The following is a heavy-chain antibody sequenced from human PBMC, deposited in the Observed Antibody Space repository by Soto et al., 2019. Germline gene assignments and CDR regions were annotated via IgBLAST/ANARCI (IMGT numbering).Heavy chain of an antibody. CDR2: IFYSGST. J-gene: IGHJ5*02. Sequence: QLQLLESGPGLVKASETLSLTCNVSGGSINTSRSYWAWIRQPPGKGLEWLANIFYSGSTYYNPSLASRVTVSVDTPKNEFSLKLRSVTAADTAVYYCARQPTTGDTDLWFDPWGQGTLVTVSS. D-gene: IGHD2-21*01. V-gene: IGHV4-39*01. CDR1: GGSINTSRSY. CDR3: ARQPTTGDTDLWFDP.